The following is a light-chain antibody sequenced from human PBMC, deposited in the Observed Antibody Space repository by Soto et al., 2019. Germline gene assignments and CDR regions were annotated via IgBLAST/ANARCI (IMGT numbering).Light chain of an antibody. CDR2: GAS. V-gene: IGKV1-5*03. CDR3: QQYSSSSVT. CDR1: QSISRW. Sequence: DIQMTQSPSTPASVGDRVTITCRASQSISRWLAWYQQKPGKAPKLLIYGASSLESGVPSRFSGSGSGTEFPLTISSLLPDDFATYYCQQYSSSSVTFGGGTKVEI. J-gene: IGKJ4*01.